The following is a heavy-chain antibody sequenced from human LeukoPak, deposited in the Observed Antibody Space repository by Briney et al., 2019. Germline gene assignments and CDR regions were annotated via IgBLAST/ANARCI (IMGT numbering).Heavy chain of an antibody. Sequence: SETLSLTCAVSGGSISSSNWWSWVRQPPGKGLEWIGEIYHSGSTNYNPSLKSRVTISVDKSKNQFSLKLSSATAADTAVYYCARHTGYSSGWSFDYWGQGTLVTVSS. CDR3: ARHTGYSSGWSFDY. CDR2: IYHSGST. V-gene: IGHV4-4*02. J-gene: IGHJ4*02. CDR1: GGSISSSNW. D-gene: IGHD6-19*01.